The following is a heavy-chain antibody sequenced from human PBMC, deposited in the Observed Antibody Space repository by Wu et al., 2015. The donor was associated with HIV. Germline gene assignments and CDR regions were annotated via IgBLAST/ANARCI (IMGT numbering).Heavy chain of an antibody. CDR1: GGTFSSRA. CDR2: IIPMFGTA. D-gene: IGHD3-9*01. J-gene: IGHJ4*02. Sequence: QVQLVQSGAEVKKPGSSVKVSCKASGGTFSSRAISWVRQAPGQGLEWMGRIIPMFGTANYAQKFQGRVTIIADESTSAAYMELRSLRSEDTAVYYCARGNYDALTGYYSFFDYWDQGTLVTVSS. V-gene: IGHV1-69*13. CDR3: ARGNYDALTGYYSFFDY.